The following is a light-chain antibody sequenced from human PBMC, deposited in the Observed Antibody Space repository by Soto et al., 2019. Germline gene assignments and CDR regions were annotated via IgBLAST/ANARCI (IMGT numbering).Light chain of an antibody. CDR3: QQYNNWPLYT. CDR1: QSINSN. J-gene: IGKJ2*01. Sequence: EIVMTQSPAILSVSPGDRATLSCRASQSINSNLAWYQQRPGQAPRLLISGASTRATGVPARFSGGGSGTEFTLPISSLQSEDFAVYYCQQYNNWPLYTFGQGTKVEI. CDR2: GAS. V-gene: IGKV3-15*01.